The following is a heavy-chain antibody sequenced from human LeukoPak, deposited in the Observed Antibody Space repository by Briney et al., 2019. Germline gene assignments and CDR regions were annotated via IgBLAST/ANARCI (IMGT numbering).Heavy chain of an antibody. D-gene: IGHD3-3*01. CDR1: GGTFSSYA. CDR2: IIPIFGTA. V-gene: IGHV1-69*13. CDR3: ARAGDYDFWSGQNWFDP. Sequence: SVKVSCKASGGTFSSYAISWVRQAPGQGLEWMGGIIPIFGTANYAQKFQGRVTITADESTSTAYMELSSLRSEDTAVYYCARAGDYDFWSGQNWFDPWGQGTLVTVSS. J-gene: IGHJ5*02.